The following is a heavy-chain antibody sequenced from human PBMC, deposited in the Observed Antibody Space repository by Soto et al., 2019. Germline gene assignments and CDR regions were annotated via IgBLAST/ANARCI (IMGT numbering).Heavy chain of an antibody. CDR1: GFTFSSYW. CDR3: ARDFRDCTNGVCYRVRAFDI. Sequence: QPGGSLRLSCAASGFTFSSYWMSWVRQAPGKGLEWVANIKQDGSEKYYVDSVKGRFTISRDNAKNSLYLQMNSLRAEDTAVYYCARDFRDCTNGVCYRVRAFDIWGQGTMVTVSS. D-gene: IGHD2-8*01. CDR2: IKQDGSEK. J-gene: IGHJ3*02. V-gene: IGHV3-7*01.